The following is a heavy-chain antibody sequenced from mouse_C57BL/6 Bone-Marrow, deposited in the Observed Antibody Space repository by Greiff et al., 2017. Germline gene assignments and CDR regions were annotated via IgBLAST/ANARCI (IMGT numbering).Heavy chain of an antibody. CDR2: IRSKSDNYAT. J-gene: IGHJ1*03. D-gene: IGHD1-1*01. CDR1: GFTFSNYW. V-gene: IGHV6-3*01. Sequence: EVKVEESGGGLVQPGGSMKLSCVASGFTFSNYWMNWVRQSPEKGLEWVAQIRSKSDNYATHYAESVKGRFTISRDDSKSRVYLQMNNLRAEDTGIYYCKSYCGSRNWYFDVWGTGTTVTVSS. CDR3: KSYCGSRNWYFDV.